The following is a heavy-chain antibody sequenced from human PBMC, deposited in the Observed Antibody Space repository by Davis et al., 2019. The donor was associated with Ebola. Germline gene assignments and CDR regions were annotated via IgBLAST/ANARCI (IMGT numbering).Heavy chain of an antibody. Sequence: GGSLRLSCAASGFTFSSYGMHWVRQAPGKGLEWVAVIWYDGSNKYYADSVKGRFTISRDNSKNTLYLQMNSLRDEDTAVYYCARAFTVTPFDYWGQGTLVTVSS. V-gene: IGHV3-33*01. D-gene: IGHD4-17*01. CDR3: ARAFTVTPFDY. J-gene: IGHJ4*02. CDR1: GFTFSSYG. CDR2: IWYDGSNK.